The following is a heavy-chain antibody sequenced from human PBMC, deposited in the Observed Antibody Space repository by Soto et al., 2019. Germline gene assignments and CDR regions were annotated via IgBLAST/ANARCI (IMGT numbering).Heavy chain of an antibody. Sequence: TCIGHGIHWIRPEPGKGLLWVSRINPDGSDTDYAESGKGRFPISRDNAKNSLFLQMNSLRGEDTAVYYCARSGLALPYSASTGFDPLGHGTLVPGSS. V-gene: IGHV3-74*01. CDR2: INPDGSDT. CDR3: ARSGLALPYSASTGFDP. CDR1: TCIGHG. D-gene: IGHD3-22*01. J-gene: IGHJ5*02.